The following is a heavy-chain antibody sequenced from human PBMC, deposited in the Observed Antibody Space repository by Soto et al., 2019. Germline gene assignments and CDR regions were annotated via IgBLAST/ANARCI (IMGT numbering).Heavy chain of an antibody. CDR2: IYYNDDR. CDR3: AHSDGGYEIIYFDF. J-gene: IGHJ4*02. CDR1: GFSFTTAGVA. V-gene: IGHV2-5*01. D-gene: IGHD5-12*01. Sequence: PTLLNAAPTISLTCTFSGFSFTTAGVAVGWIRQTPGGALEWLTLIYYNDDRRFSPSLKTRLTITGDTSKNQVVLSLTNVDPGDTATYFCAHSDGGYEIIYFDFWGQGIPVPVSS.